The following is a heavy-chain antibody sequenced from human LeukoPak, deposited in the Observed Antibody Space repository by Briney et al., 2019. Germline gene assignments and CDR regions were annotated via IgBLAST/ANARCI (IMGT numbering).Heavy chain of an antibody. J-gene: IGHJ4*02. CDR1: GGSINGGGYF. D-gene: IGHD2-8*02. V-gene: IGHV4-31*03. CDR2: IYYTGST. Sequence: SQTLSLTCTVSGGSINGGGYFWNWIRQHPGRGLEWIGSIYYTGSTSYYPSLKSRLTISIATSKNHFSLRLNSVIAADTAVYYCARERFAGGYRYLDYWGQGTLVTVSS. CDR3: ARERFAGGYRYLDY.